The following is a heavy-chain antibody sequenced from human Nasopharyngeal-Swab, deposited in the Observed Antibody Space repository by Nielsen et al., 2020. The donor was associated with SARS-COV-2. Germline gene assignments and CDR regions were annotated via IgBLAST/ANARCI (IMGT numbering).Heavy chain of an antibody. J-gene: IGHJ4*02. D-gene: IGHD1-26*01. CDR3: ARVRQSGAYFPFDS. V-gene: IGHV3-53*01. Sequence: GESLSLSCVASGFTVSSNFVSWVRQAPGKGLEWVSLLKSGGGTFYADSVRGRFTISRDNSRNTVYLQMNSLRAEDTAVYYCARVRQSGAYFPFDSWGLGTLVTVSS. CDR2: LKSGGGT. CDR1: GFTVSSNF.